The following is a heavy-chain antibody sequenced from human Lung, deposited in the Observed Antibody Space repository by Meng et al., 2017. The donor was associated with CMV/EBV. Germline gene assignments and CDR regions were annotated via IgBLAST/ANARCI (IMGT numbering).Heavy chain of an antibody. Sequence: QVQLVQSGPEVKKPGASVKVSCXXXXYPFTSYGISWVRQAPGQGLEWMGWISPYSGNTKYAQNLQGRVTLTTDTSTDTAYMELGSLIFDDTAVYYCARDPRYSDNWFRAGDFQQWGQGTLVPSPQ. V-gene: IGHV1-18*01. J-gene: IGHJ1*01. CDR3: ARDPRYSDNWFRAGDFQQ. CDR1: XYPFTSYG. D-gene: IGHD1-1*01. CDR2: ISPYSGNT.